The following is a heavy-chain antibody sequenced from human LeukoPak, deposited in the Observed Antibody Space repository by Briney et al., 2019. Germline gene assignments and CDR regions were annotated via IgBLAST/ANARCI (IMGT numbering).Heavy chain of an antibody. J-gene: IGHJ4*02. CDR1: GFXFSSYA. V-gene: IGHV3-23*01. D-gene: IGHD3-16*01. Sequence: GGSLRLSCAASGFXFSSYAMSWVRQAPGKGLGWVSAISGSGGSTYYADSVKGRFTISRDNPKNTLYLQMNSLRAEDTAVYYCAKASGSTIGAFDYWGQGTLVTVSS. CDR3: AKASGSTIGAFDY. CDR2: ISGSGGST.